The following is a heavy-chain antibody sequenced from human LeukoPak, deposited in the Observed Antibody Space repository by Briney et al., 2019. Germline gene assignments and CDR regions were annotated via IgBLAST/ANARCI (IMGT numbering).Heavy chain of an antibody. V-gene: IGHV3-23*01. CDR3: AKDPSLYGTLLFDY. J-gene: IGHJ4*02. D-gene: IGHD4-17*01. Sequence: GGSLRLSCAASGFTFSSYAMSWVRQAPGKGLEWVSAISGSGGSTYYADSVKGRFTISRDNPKNTLYLQMNSLRAEDTAVYYCAKDPSLYGTLLFDYWGQGTLVTVSS. CDR1: GFTFSSYA. CDR2: ISGSGGST.